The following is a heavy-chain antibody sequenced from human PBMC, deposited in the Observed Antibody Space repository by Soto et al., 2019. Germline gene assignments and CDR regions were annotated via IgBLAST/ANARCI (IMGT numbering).Heavy chain of an antibody. J-gene: IGHJ4*02. CDR1: GFTFSTYA. CDR3: AKDQDRYYFDSTGFPTDY. Sequence: PVGSLRLSCAASGFTFSTYAMTWVRQAPGKGLEWVSAIRGSGGVTYYADSVKGRFSISRDNSKNMLYLQMNSLRAEDTAVYYCAKDQDRYYFDSTGFPTDYWGQGTLVTV. CDR2: IRGSGGVT. V-gene: IGHV3-23*01. D-gene: IGHD3-22*01.